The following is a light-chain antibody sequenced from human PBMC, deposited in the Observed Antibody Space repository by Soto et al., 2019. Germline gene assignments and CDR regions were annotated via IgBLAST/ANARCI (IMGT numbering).Light chain of an antibody. Sequence: EIVLTQSPATLSLSPGERATLSCRASQSVSSYLAWYQQKPGQAPRLLIYDASNRAAGIPARFSGSGSGTDFTLTISSLEPEDFAVYYCQQRSNWPPFFTFGPGTKVGIK. CDR2: DAS. CDR1: QSVSSY. CDR3: QQRSNWPPFFT. J-gene: IGKJ3*01. V-gene: IGKV3-11*01.